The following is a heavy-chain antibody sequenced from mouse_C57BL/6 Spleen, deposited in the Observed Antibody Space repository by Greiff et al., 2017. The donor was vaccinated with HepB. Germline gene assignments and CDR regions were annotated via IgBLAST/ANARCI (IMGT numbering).Heavy chain of an antibody. CDR1: GYAFSSYW. V-gene: IGHV1-80*01. Sequence: VQLKESGAELVKPGASVKISCKASGYAFSSYWMNWVKQRPGKGLEWIGQIYPGDGDTNYNGKFKGKATLTADKSSSTAYMQLSSLTSEDSAVYFCARIYYYGSSYAMDYWGQGTSVTVSS. J-gene: IGHJ4*01. D-gene: IGHD1-1*01. CDR2: IYPGDGDT. CDR3: ARIYYYGSSYAMDY.